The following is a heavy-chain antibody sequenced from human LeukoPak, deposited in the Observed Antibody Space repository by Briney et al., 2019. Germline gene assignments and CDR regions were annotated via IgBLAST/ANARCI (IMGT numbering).Heavy chain of an antibody. CDR2: INPNNGGT. V-gene: IGHV1-2*02. D-gene: IGHD5-12*01. CDR1: GYTFTGYY. Sequence: ASVKVSCKASGYTFTGYYMHWVRQAPGQGLEWMGWINPNNGGTNYAQKFQGRVTMTRDTSISTAYMELSRLRSDDTAVYYCAIPLASGYARMNYFDYWGQGTLVTVSS. CDR3: AIPLASGYARMNYFDY. J-gene: IGHJ4*02.